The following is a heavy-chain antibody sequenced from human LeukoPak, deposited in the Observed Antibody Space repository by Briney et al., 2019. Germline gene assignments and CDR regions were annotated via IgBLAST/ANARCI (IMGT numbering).Heavy chain of an antibody. D-gene: IGHD3-22*01. Sequence: GGSLRLSFASSVFTFWNYAMSWVRQAPGKGLEWVSASSGFGHSKFFAGSVKGRFTLSRDNSKDPLYLQMNSLRAEDTAVYYCAKDYPVRSGYFWYFELWGRGTLVTVSS. CDR2: SSGFGHSK. J-gene: IGHJ2*01. V-gene: IGHV3-23*01. CDR1: VFTFWNYA. CDR3: AKDYPVRSGYFWYFEL.